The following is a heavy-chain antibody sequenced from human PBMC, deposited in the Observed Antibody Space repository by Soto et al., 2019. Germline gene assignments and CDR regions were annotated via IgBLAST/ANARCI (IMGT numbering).Heavy chain of an antibody. CDR2: IDPSDSYT. CDR3: ASPGAYCGGDCYPGYYGMDV. D-gene: IGHD2-21*02. CDR1: GYSFTSYW. Sequence: PGESLKISCKGSGYSFTSYWISWVRQMPGKGLEWMGRIDPSDSYTNYSPSFQGHVTISADKSISTAYLQWSSLKASDTAMYYCASPGAYCGGDCYPGYYGMDVWGQGTTVTVSS. V-gene: IGHV5-10-1*01. J-gene: IGHJ6*02.